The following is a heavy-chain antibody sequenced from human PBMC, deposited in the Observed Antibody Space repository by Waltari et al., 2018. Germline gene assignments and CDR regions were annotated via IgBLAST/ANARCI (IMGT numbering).Heavy chain of an antibody. CDR1: GYTFTDYS. J-gene: IGHJ4*02. CDR2: VDPEDGET. D-gene: IGHD1-1*01. Sequence: EVQLVQSGAEVKKPGATVNISCKASGYTFTDYSMHWVQQAPGKGLEWMGRVDPEDGETIYAEKFQGRVTITADTSTDTAYMELSSLRSEDTAVYYCATAGGPYNWKGIDYWGQGTLVTVSS. CDR3: ATAGGPYNWKGIDY. V-gene: IGHV1-69-2*01.